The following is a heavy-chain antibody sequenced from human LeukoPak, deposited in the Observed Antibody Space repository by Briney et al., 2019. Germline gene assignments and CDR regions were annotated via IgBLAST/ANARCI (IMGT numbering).Heavy chain of an antibody. J-gene: IGHJ4*02. CDR1: GFTFSNYW. V-gene: IGHV3-7*01. CDR3: AREDPPHVFDY. Sequence: GGSLRLSCAASGFTFSNYWMSWVRQAPGKGLEWVANIKKDGSEKYYVDSVKGRFTISRDNSKNTLSPQMNSLRPEDTAVYYCAREDPPHVFDYWGQGTLVTVSS. CDR2: IKKDGSEK.